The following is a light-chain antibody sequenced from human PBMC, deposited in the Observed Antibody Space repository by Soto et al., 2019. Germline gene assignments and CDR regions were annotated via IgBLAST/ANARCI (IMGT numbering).Light chain of an antibody. CDR3: QQYGSSPGT. CDR2: GAS. CDR1: QSVSSSY. J-gene: IGKJ1*01. Sequence: EIVLTQSPGTLSLSPGERATLSCRASQSVSSSYLAWYQQKPGQAPRLLIYGASSRATGIPDRFSGSGSGTDFTHTISTLEPEDFAVYYCQQYGSSPGTFGQGTKVEIK. V-gene: IGKV3-20*01.